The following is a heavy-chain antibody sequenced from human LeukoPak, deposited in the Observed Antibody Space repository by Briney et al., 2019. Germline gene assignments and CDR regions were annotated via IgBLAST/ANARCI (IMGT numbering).Heavy chain of an antibody. CDR2: IYPGDSDT. CDR1: GSIFTSYW. V-gene: IGHV5-51*01. Sequence: PGESLKISCQGAGSIFTSYWIGCVRQLPGKGVEWMGIIYPGDSDTRYSPSFQGQVTISADKSISTAYLQWSRLKASDTAMYYCASHGDYAAFDIWGQGTMVTVSS. D-gene: IGHD4-17*01. J-gene: IGHJ3*02. CDR3: ASHGDYAAFDI.